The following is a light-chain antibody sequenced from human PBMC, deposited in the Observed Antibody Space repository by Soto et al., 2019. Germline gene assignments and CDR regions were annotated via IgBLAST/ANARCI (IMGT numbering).Light chain of an antibody. CDR1: QSVSSEK. CDR3: QQYNNWS. CDR2: GAS. Sequence: EIELVESAGSLTLSPTESSSLSCRASQSVSSEKLAWYQQKPGQAPRLLIFGASGRATGIPERFSGSGSGTEFTLTISSLQSEDFAVYYCQQYNNWSFGQGTRLEI. J-gene: IGKJ5*01. V-gene: IGKV3D-15*02.